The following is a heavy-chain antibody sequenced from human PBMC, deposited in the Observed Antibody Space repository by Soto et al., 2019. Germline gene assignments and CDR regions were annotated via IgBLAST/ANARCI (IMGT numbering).Heavy chain of an antibody. CDR3: ARSPLYDSSFPAGFGY. J-gene: IGHJ4*02. Sequence: QVQLQESGPGLVKPSQTLSLTCTVSGGSISSGGYYWSWIRQHPGKGLEWIGYIYYSGSTYYNPSLKSRVTISVDTSKNQFSLKLSSVTAADTAVYYCARSPLYDSSFPAGFGYWGQGTLVTVSS. V-gene: IGHV4-31*03. CDR1: GGSISSGGYY. D-gene: IGHD3-22*01. CDR2: IYYSGST.